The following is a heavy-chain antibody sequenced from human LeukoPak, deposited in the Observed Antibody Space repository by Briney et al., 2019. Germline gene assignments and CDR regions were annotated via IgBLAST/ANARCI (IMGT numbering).Heavy chain of an antibody. D-gene: IGHD2-15*01. V-gene: IGHV3-21*01. CDR1: GFTLSRYS. J-gene: IGHJ4*02. Sequence: GGSLRLSCAASGFTLSRYSMNWVRQTPGKGLEWVSSIDSSGAYIYYADSVKGRFTVSRDDAKNSLYLQMNSLRAEDAAVYYCARVVCIVGSRPDYVDHWGQGTLVTVSS. CDR3: ARVVCIVGSRPDYVDH. CDR2: IDSSGAYI.